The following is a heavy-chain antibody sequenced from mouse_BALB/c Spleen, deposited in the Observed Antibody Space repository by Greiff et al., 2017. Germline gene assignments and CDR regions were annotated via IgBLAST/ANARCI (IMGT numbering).Heavy chain of an antibody. CDR2: IDPENGNT. V-gene: IGHV14-1*02. CDR1: GFNIKDYY. Sequence: EVQLQQSGAELVRPGALVKLSCKASGFNIKDYYMHWVKQRPEQGLEWIGWIDPENGNTIYDPKFQGKASITADTSSNTAYLQLSSLTSEDTAVYSCAGGVRRYYFDYWGQGTTLTVSS. CDR3: AGGVRRYYFDY. J-gene: IGHJ2*01. D-gene: IGHD1-2*01.